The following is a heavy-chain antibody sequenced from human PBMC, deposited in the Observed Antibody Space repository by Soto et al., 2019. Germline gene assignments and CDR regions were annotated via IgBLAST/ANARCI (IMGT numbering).Heavy chain of an antibody. V-gene: IGHV4-31*03. Sequence: SETLSLTCTVSGGSISSGGYYWSWIRQHPGKGLEWIGYIYYSGSTYYNPSLKSRVTISVDTSKNQFSLKLSSVTAADTAVYYCARLIKSDYTGTRARDYRGQGTLVTVSS. CDR1: GGSISSGGYY. J-gene: IGHJ4*02. CDR2: IYYSGST. CDR3: ARLIKSDYTGTRARDY. D-gene: IGHD4-4*01.